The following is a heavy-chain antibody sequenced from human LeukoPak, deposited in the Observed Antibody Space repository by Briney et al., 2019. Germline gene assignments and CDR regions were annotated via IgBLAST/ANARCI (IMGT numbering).Heavy chain of an antibody. CDR3: ARGIPDYYDSSGYYPAEYFQH. D-gene: IGHD3-22*01. V-gene: IGHV1-69*05. J-gene: IGHJ1*01. CDR2: IIPIFGTA. Sequence: SVKVSCKASGGTFSSYAISWVRQAPGQGLEWMGRIIPIFGTANYAQKFQGRVTITTDESTSTAYTELSSLRSEDTAVYYCARGIPDYYDSSGYYPAEYFQHWGQGTLVTVSS. CDR1: GGTFSSYA.